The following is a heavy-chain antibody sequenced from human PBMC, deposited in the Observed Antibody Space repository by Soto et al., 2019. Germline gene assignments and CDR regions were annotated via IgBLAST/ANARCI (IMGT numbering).Heavy chain of an antibody. V-gene: IGHV3-23*01. Sequence: VGSTRLSSAASGFSFGSYALSWVRQAPGKGLEWVSTISGSDGKTFYADSVKGRFSISRDTSQSTLYLQMNSLRADDTAMYYCARWSYLDYWGQGTRVTVSS. J-gene: IGHJ4*02. D-gene: IGHD3-3*01. CDR2: ISGSDGKT. CDR1: GFSFGSYA. CDR3: ARWSYLDY.